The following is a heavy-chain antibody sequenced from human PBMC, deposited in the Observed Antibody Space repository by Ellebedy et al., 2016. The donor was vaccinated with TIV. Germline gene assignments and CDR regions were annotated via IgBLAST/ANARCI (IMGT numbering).Heavy chain of an antibody. Sequence: AASVKVSCKASGYTFTSYGISWVRQAPGQGLEWMGWISVYNGNTNYAQNLQGRVTMTTDTSTSTAYMELSSLRSEDTAVYYCAAGNDGGWFDPWGQGTLVTVSS. CDR3: AAGNDGGWFDP. J-gene: IGHJ5*02. CDR1: GYTFTSYG. CDR2: ISVYNGNT. V-gene: IGHV1-18*01. D-gene: IGHD1-1*01.